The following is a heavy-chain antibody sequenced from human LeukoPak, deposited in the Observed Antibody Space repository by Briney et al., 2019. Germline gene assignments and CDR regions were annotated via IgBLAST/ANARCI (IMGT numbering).Heavy chain of an antibody. D-gene: IGHD5-18*01. Sequence: QTGGSLRLSCAASGFTFDDYAMHWVRQAPGKGLEWVSGISWNSGSIGYADSVKGRFTISRDNSKNTLYLQMNSLRAEDTAVYYCAKDHRGYSYDPTDYWGQGTLVTVSS. J-gene: IGHJ4*02. CDR2: ISWNSGSI. CDR1: GFTFDDYA. V-gene: IGHV3-9*01. CDR3: AKDHRGYSYDPTDY.